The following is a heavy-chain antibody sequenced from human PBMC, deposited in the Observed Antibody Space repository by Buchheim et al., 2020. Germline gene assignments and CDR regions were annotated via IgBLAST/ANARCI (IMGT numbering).Heavy chain of an antibody. CDR3: ARDQAPPGSYYGSGSYRANYYYYYGMDV. J-gene: IGHJ6*02. CDR2: IYHSGST. CDR1: GGSISSSNW. Sequence: QVQLQESGPGLVKPSGTPSLTCAVSGGSISSSNWWSWVRQPPGKGLEWIGEIYHSGSTNYNPSLKSRVTISVDKSKNQFSLKLSSVTAADMAVYYCARDQAPPGSYYGSGSYRANYYYYYGMDVWGQGTT. D-gene: IGHD3-10*01. V-gene: IGHV4-4*02.